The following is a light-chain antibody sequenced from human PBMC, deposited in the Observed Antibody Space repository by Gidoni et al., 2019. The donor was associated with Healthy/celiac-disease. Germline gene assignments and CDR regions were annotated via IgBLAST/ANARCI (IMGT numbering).Light chain of an antibody. CDR3: QQRSNWPPLT. V-gene: IGKV3-11*01. Sequence: EIVVTQSPATLSLSPGERATLPCRASQSVSSYLAWYQQKPGQAPSLLIYDASNRATGIPARFSGSGSGTDFTLTISSLEPEDFAVYYCQQRSNWPPLTFXGXTKVEIK. J-gene: IGKJ4*01. CDR1: QSVSSY. CDR2: DAS.